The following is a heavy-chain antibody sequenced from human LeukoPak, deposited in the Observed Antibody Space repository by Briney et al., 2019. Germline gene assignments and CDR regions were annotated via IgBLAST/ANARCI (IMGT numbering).Heavy chain of an antibody. D-gene: IGHD5-18*01. Sequence: GSLRLSCAASGFTFSIYWSWIRQPPGKGLEWIREINHSGSTNYNPSLKSRVTISIDTSKNQFTLKLRSVTAADTAVYYCAGYGFPIPFDYWGQGTLVTVSS. CDR1: GFTFSIY. CDR3: AGYGFPIPFDY. J-gene: IGHJ4*02. V-gene: IGHV4-34*08. CDR2: INHSGST.